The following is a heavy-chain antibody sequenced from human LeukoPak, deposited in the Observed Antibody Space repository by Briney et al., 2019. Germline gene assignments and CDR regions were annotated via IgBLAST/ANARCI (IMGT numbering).Heavy chain of an antibody. D-gene: IGHD1-26*01. Sequence: SETLSLTCTVSGVSISNYYWSWIRQPAGKGLEWIGRIYTSGNTNYNPSLKSRVTMSVDTSKNQFSLKLSSVTAADTAVYYCARARGSYWHYYYMDVWGKGTTVAVS. V-gene: IGHV4-4*07. CDR3: ARARGSYWHYYYMDV. CDR2: IYTSGNT. J-gene: IGHJ6*03. CDR1: GVSISNYY.